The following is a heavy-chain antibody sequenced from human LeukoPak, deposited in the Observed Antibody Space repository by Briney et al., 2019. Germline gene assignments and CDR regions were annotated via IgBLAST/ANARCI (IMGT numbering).Heavy chain of an antibody. CDR2: IYSGGST. D-gene: IGHD6-13*01. V-gene: IGHV3-66*01. J-gene: IGHJ4*02. Sequence: GGSLRLSCAASGFTVSSNYMSWVRQAPGKGLEWVSVIYSGGSTYYADSVKGRFTVSRDNSKNTLYLQMNSLRAEDTAVYYCARSAAAGPFDYWGQGTLVTVSS. CDR1: GFTVSSNY. CDR3: ARSAAAGPFDY.